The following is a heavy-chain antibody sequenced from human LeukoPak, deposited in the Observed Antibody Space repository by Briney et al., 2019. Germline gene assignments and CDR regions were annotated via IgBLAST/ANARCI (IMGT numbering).Heavy chain of an antibody. J-gene: IGHJ3*02. D-gene: IGHD4-23*01. V-gene: IGHV3-48*02. CDR2: IGSSGSTV. CDR3: ARDTLEYSNSPDALDI. CDR1: GFTFSSYS. Sequence: GGSLRLSCAASGFTFSSYSMNWVRQAPGEGLEWVSYIGSSGSTVYYADSVKGRFTISRDNAKNSLYMQMESLRDEDTAIYYCARDTLEYSNSPDALDIWGQGTMVTVSS.